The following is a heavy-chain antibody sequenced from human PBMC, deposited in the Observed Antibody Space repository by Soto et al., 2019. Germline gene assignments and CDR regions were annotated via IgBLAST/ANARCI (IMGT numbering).Heavy chain of an antibody. V-gene: IGHV4-61*01. CDR3: ARETVAGNYGMDV. J-gene: IGHJ6*02. CDR1: GGSVSSGSYY. Sequence: QVQLQESGQGLVKPSETLSLTCTVSGGSVSSGSYYWSWIRQPPGKGLEWIGYIYYSGSTNYNPSLKCRVTISVDTSNNQFSLKLSSVTAADTAVYYCARETVAGNYGMDVWGQGTTVTVYS. CDR2: IYYSGST. D-gene: IGHD6-19*01.